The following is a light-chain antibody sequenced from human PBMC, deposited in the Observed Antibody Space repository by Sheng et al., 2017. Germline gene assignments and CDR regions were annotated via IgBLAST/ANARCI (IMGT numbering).Light chain of an antibody. CDR3: LQYDSYSYT. Sequence: DIQMTQSPSTLSASVGDRVTITCRASQSIDRWLAWYQHRPGKAPKVLIYEASTLERGVPSRFIGSASGTEFTLTISSLQPDDFATYYCLQYDSYSYTFGQGTKLE. V-gene: IGKV1-5*03. CDR1: QSIDRW. CDR2: EAS. J-gene: IGKJ2*01.